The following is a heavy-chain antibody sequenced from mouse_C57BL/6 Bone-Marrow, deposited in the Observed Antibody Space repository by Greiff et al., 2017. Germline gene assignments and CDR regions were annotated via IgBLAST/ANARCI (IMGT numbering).Heavy chain of an antibody. V-gene: IGHV1-26*01. J-gene: IGHJ4*01. D-gene: IGHD2-3*01. Sequence: VQLQQSGPELVKPGASVKISCKASGYTFTDYYMNWVKQSHGKSLEWIGDINPNNGGTSYNQKFKGKATLTVDKSSSTAYMELRSLTSEDSAVYYCARGLIYDGYYNYYAMDYWGQGTSVTVSS. CDR2: INPNNGGT. CDR3: ARGLIYDGYYNYYAMDY. CDR1: GYTFTDYY.